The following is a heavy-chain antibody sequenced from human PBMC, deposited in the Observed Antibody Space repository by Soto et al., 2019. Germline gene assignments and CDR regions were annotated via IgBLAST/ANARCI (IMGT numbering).Heavy chain of an antibody. J-gene: IGHJ4*02. CDR3: ARVFDTYYFDS. Sequence: LRLSCAASGFTFSSYGMHWVRQSPGKGLEWVAVIWSDGNNKYYADSVKGRFTISRDNSKKTLYLQMNSLRAEDTAVYYCARVFDTYYFDSWGQGNMVTVSS. CDR1: GFTFSSYG. CDR2: IWSDGNNK. V-gene: IGHV3-33*01. D-gene: IGHD3-9*01.